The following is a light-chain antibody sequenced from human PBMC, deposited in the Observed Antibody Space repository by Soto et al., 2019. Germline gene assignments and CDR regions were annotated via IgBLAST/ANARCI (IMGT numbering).Light chain of an antibody. V-gene: IGKV3-20*01. Sequence: EIVLTQPPGTLSLSPGEIATLFCRASQSVRSSYLAWYKQKPGQAPRILIYGASSRATGIPDRFSGSGSGTDFTLTISRLEPEDFAVYYCQQYGDSPLFGPGTKVDIK. CDR3: QQYGDSPL. J-gene: IGKJ3*01. CDR1: QSVRSSY. CDR2: GAS.